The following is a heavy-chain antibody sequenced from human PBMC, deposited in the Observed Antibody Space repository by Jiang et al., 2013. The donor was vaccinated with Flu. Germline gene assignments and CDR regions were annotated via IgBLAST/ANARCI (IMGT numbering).Heavy chain of an antibody. CDR1: GGSISSGSYY. D-gene: IGHD3-10*01. Sequence: EYGSGLVKPSQTLSLTCTVSGGSISSGSYYWSWIRQPAGKGLEWIGRIYTSGSTNYNPSLKSRVTISVDTSKNQFSVKLSSVTAADTAVYYCARGLNYYGSGFDLWGRGTLVTVSS. V-gene: IGHV4-61*02. CDR2: IYTSGST. J-gene: IGHJ2*01. CDR3: ARGLNYYGSGFDL.